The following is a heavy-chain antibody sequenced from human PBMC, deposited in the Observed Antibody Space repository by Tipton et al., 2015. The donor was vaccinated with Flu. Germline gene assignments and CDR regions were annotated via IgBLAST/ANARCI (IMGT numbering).Heavy chain of an antibody. D-gene: IGHD6-19*01. V-gene: IGHV3-23*01. J-gene: IGHJ4*02. CDR3: AKTRYTSGWPYYLDY. CDR1: GFTFNNYA. Sequence: SLRFSCAASGFTFNNYAMSWVRQAPGKGLEWVSAVSGRGGSTDYADSVKGRFTISRDNSKNTLFLQISSLRTEDTAVYYCAKTRYTSGWPYYLDYWGQGTQVTVSS. CDR2: VSGRGGST.